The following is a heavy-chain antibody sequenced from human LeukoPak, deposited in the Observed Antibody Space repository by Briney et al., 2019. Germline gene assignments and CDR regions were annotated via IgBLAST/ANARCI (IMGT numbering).Heavy chain of an antibody. CDR2: ISAYNGNT. D-gene: IGHD3-16*01. Sequence: GASVKVSCKASGYAFTSYGISWVRQAPGQGLEWMGWISAYNGNTKYAQKLQGRVSMTTDTSTSTAYMELRSLRSDDTAVYYCARAGELLPFDYWGQGTLVTVSS. CDR3: ARAGELLPFDY. CDR1: GYAFTSYG. J-gene: IGHJ4*02. V-gene: IGHV1-18*01.